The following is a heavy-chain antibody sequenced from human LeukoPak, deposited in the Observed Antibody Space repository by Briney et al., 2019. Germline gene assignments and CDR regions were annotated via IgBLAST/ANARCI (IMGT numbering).Heavy chain of an antibody. CDR2: IYTRGST. Sequence: PSETLSLTCTVSGGSITSYYWSWIRQPAGKGLEWIGRIYTRGSTNYNPSLKSRVTVSVDTSRNQFSLKLTSVTAADTAVYYCAGEGHYYDSTGYYSGGEDYWGQGTLVTVSS. D-gene: IGHD3-22*01. V-gene: IGHV4-4*07. J-gene: IGHJ4*02. CDR3: AGEGHYYDSTGYYSGGEDY. CDR1: GGSITSYY.